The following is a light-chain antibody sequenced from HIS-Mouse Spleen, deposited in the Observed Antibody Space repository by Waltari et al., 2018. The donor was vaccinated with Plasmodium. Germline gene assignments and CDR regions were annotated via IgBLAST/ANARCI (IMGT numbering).Light chain of an antibody. V-gene: IGLV8-61*01. Sequence: QTVVTQVPSFSVSPGGTVTLTCGLSSGSVSTSYYPSWYQQTPGQAPRTLIYSTTTRSSGVPDRFSGSILGNKAALTITGAQADDESDYYCVLYMGSGTVVFGGGTKLTVL. CDR3: VLYMGSGTVV. CDR1: SGSVSTSYY. J-gene: IGLJ2*01. CDR2: STT.